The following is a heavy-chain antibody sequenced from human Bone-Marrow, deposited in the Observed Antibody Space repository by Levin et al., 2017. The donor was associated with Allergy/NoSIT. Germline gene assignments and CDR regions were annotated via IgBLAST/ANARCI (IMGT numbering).Heavy chain of an antibody. CDR3: ARGDGTMVRGVITIGGNWFDP. CDR1: GGSFSGYY. CDR2: INHSGST. Sequence: SETLSLTCAVYGGSFSGYYWSWIRQPPGKGLEWIGEINHSGSTNYNPSLKSRVTISVDTSKNQFSLKLSSVTAADTAVYYCARGDGTMVRGVITIGGNWFDPWGQGTLVTVSS. D-gene: IGHD3-10*01. J-gene: IGHJ5*02. V-gene: IGHV4-34*01.